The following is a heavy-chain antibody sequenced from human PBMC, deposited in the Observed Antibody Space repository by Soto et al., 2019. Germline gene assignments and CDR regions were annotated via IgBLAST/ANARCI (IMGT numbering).Heavy chain of an antibody. CDR1: GYAFTSYD. J-gene: IGHJ6*03. V-gene: IGHV1-8*01. CDR2: MNSKTGNT. Sequence: QVQLVQSGAEVKKPGASVKVSCKASGYAFTSYDINWVRQATGQGPEWMGWMNSKTGNTGYAEKFQGRVTMTRNTSISTAYMELSGLRSDDTAVYYCARSADGSISNYYYYYMDVWGKGTPVTVSS. CDR3: ARSADGSISNYYYYYMDV. D-gene: IGHD2-2*01.